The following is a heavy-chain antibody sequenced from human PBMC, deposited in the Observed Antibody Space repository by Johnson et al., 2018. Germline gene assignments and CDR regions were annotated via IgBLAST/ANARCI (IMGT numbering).Heavy chain of an antibody. Sequence: VQLQESGPGLVKPSETLSLTCTVSGGSISSYYWSWIRQPPGKGLEWIGYIYYSGSTNYNPSLKSRVTISVDTSKDQFSLKLSSGTAADTAVYYCARGITMVRGVIMHYYYGMDVWGQGTTVTVSS. V-gene: IGHV4-59*01. CDR2: IYYSGST. CDR3: ARGITMVRGVIMHYYYGMDV. D-gene: IGHD3-10*01. CDR1: GGSISSYY. J-gene: IGHJ6*02.